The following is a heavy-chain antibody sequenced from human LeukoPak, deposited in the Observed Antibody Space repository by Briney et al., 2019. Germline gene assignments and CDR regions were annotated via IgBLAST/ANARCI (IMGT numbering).Heavy chain of an antibody. CDR2: ISYDGSNK. V-gene: IGHV3-30*04. CDR3: ARDTYYDSSGYYCPDY. D-gene: IGHD3-22*01. J-gene: IGHJ4*02. Sequence: HPGGSLRLSCAASGFTFSSYAMHWVRQAPGKGLEWVAVISYDGSNKYYADSVKGRFTISRDNSKNTLYLQMNSLRAEDTAVYYCARDTYYDSSGYYCPDYWGQGTLVTVSS. CDR1: GFTFSSYA.